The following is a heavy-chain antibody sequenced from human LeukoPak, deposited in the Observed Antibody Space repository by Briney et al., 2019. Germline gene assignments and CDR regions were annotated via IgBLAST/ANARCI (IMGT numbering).Heavy chain of an antibody. CDR1: GFNFGIYS. V-gene: IGHV3-48*04. D-gene: IGHD3-16*01. Sequence: PGGSLRPSCAGSGFNFGIYSMDWVRQAPGKGLEWVAYVSAGSTGIFYAASVKGRFSISRDNAQKSLYLQMNSLRAEDTAIYYCVREKGGFGFVLWGRGTLVTVSS. CDR3: VREKGGFGFVL. CDR2: VSAGSTGI. J-gene: IGHJ4*02.